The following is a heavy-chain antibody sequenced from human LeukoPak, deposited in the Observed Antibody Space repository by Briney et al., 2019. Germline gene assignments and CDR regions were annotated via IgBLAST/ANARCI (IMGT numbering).Heavy chain of an antibody. J-gene: IGHJ4*02. CDR3: ARGVRITWNIAARPVYFDY. CDR1: GGSISSGDYY. D-gene: IGHD6-6*01. V-gene: IGHV4-30-4*01. CDR2: IYYSGST. Sequence: SQTLSLTCTVSGGSISSGDYYWSWIRQPPGKGLEWIGYIYYSGSTYYNPSLKSRVTISVDTSKNQFSLKLSSVTAADTAVYYCARGVRITWNIAARPVYFDYWGQGTLVTVSS.